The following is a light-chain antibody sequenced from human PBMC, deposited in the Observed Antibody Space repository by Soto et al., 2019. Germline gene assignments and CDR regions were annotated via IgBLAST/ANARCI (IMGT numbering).Light chain of an antibody. CDR1: QSVSSY. CDR2: DAS. J-gene: IGKJ2*01. V-gene: IGKV3-15*01. CDR3: QQYSNWPPLYT. Sequence: EIVMTQSPATLSVSPGERATLSCRASQSVSSYLAWYQQKPGLPPRLLIYDASTRATGIPDRFSGSGSGTDFTLTFSSLQSADFAVYYCQQYSNWPPLYTFGRGTKLEIK.